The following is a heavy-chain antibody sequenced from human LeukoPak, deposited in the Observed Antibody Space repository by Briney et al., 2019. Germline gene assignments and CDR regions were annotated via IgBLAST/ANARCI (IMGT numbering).Heavy chain of an antibody. D-gene: IGHD4-23*01. J-gene: IGHJ4*02. V-gene: IGHV4-30-4*01. Sequence: SQTLSLTCAVSGGSSRSGDYFWSWIRQPPGKGLEWIGHIHYSGNTYYNPSLKSRVSISVDTSKNQFSLKLSSVTAADTAVYYCARENNDYCGKKAFDYWGQGTLVTVSS. CDR1: GGSSRSGDYF. CDR3: ARENNDYCGKKAFDY. CDR2: IHYSGNT.